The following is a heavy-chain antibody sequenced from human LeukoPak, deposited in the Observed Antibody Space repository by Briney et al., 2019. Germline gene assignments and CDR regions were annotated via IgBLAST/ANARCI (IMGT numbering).Heavy chain of an antibody. Sequence: GGSLRLSCTVSGLTISFNDMSWVRQPPGKRLEWVSVIYSGGSTYYADSVKGRFTISRDNSKNTLYLQMSSLRAEDTAMYYCTKSGPPDPYWGQGTMVTVSS. V-gene: IGHV3-53*01. D-gene: IGHD3-10*01. CDR1: GLTISFND. CDR3: TKSGPPDPY. CDR2: IYSGGST. J-gene: IGHJ3*01.